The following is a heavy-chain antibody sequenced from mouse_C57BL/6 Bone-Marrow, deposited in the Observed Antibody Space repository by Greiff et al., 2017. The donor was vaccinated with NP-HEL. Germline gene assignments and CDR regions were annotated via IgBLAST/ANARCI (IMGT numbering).Heavy chain of an antibody. V-gene: IGHV1-15*01. CDR2: IDPETGGT. D-gene: IGHD2-3*01. Sequence: VKVVESGAELVRPGASVTLSCKASGYTFTDYEMHWVKQTPVHGLEWIGAIDPETGGTAYNQKFKGKAILTADKSSSTAYMELRSLTSEDSAVYYCTRERDGYRFGYWGQGTTLTVSS. CDR1: GYTFTDYE. J-gene: IGHJ2*01. CDR3: TRERDGYRFGY.